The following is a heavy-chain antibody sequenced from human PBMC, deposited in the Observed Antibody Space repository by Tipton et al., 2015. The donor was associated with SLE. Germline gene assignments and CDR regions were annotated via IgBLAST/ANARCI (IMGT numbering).Heavy chain of an antibody. D-gene: IGHD2-15*01. Sequence: TLSLTCTVSGGSISSGGYYWSWIRQHPGKGLEWIGHIYYSGSTYYNPSLKSRVTISVDTSKNQFSLKLSSVTAADTAVYYCARDRCSGGSCYLDAFDIWGQGTMVTVSS. CDR2: IYYSGST. CDR1: GGSISSGGYY. V-gene: IGHV4-31*03. CDR3: ARDRCSGGSCYLDAFDI. J-gene: IGHJ3*02.